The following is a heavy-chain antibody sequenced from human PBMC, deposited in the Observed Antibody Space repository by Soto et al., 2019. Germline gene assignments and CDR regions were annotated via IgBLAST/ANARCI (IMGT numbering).Heavy chain of an antibody. V-gene: IGHV1-2*02. CDR3: ARVEPAWGSNAVDI. D-gene: IGHD7-27*01. J-gene: IGHJ3*02. Sequence: ASVKVSCKASGYTFTASSMNWVRQAPGQGLEWLGWINPNSGFTNYAQKFQGRVTMTRDTSVSTAYMELSRLRSDDTAVYYCARVEPAWGSNAVDIW. CDR2: INPNSGFT. CDR1: GYTFTASS.